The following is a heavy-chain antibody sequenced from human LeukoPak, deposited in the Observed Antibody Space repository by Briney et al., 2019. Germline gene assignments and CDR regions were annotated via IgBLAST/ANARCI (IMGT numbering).Heavy chain of an antibody. CDR3: AKGSYYDSSGSFYFDY. V-gene: IGHV3-23*01. CDR2: ISGSGDNT. D-gene: IGHD3-22*01. CDR1: GFTFSSYA. J-gene: IGHJ4*02. Sequence: GGSLRLSCAASGFTFSSYAMSWVRQAPGKGLEWVSGISGSGDNTYYADSVKGRFTISRDNTKNTLYVQVNSLGTEDTAAYYCAKGSYYDSSGSFYFDYWGQGTLVTVS.